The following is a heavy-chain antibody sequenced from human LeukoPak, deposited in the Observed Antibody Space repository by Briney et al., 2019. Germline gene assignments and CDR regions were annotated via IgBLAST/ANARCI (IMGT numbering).Heavy chain of an antibody. Sequence: SETLSLTCTVSGGSISSYYWSWIRQPPGKGLEWIGYIYYSGSTYYNPSLKSRVTISVDTSKNQFSLKLSSVTAADTAVYYCARITANYDILTGYNYYYYYMDVWGKGTTVTISS. D-gene: IGHD3-9*01. CDR1: GGSISSYY. V-gene: IGHV4-59*04. CDR3: ARITANYDILTGYNYYYYYMDV. J-gene: IGHJ6*03. CDR2: IYYSGST.